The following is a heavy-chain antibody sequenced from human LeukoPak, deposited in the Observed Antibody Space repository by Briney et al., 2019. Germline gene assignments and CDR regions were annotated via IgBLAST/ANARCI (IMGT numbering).Heavy chain of an antibody. CDR3: AREIVYYDSSGFDY. D-gene: IGHD3-22*01. J-gene: IGHJ4*02. CDR2: ISDSGGRT. V-gene: IGHV3-23*01. CDR1: GFTFSSYS. Sequence: GGSLRLSCAASGFTFSSYSMSWVRQAPGKGLEWVSSISDSGGRTYYADSVKGRFTISRDNAKNSLYLQMNSLRAEDTAVYYCAREIVYYDSSGFDYWGQGTLVTVSS.